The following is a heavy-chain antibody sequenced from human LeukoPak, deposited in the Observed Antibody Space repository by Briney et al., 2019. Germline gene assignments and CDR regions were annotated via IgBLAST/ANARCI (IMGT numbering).Heavy chain of an antibody. Sequence: KPSETLSLTCAVSGGSIAIRNYYWAWIRQSPGRGLEWLGSVYSSGSVYYNPSLKSRVTMSVDTSKNQFSLKLSSVTAADTAVYYCARGAYYYGSGGNWFDPWGQGTLVTVSS. D-gene: IGHD3-10*01. CDR1: GGSIAIRNYY. V-gene: IGHV4-39*07. CDR3: ARGAYYYGSGGNWFDP. CDR2: VYSSGSV. J-gene: IGHJ5*02.